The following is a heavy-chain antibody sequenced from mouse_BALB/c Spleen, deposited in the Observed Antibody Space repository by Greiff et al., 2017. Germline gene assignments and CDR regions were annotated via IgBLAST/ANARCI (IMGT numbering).Heavy chain of an antibody. Sequence: VQLVESGAELARPGASVKMSCKASGYTFTSYTMHWVKQRPGQGLEWIGYINPSSGYTNYNQKFKDKATLTADKSSSTAYMQLSSLTSEDSAVYYCARVVGGAMDYWGQGTSVTVSS. CDR2: INPSSGYT. D-gene: IGHD1-1*01. CDR1: GYTFTSYT. J-gene: IGHJ4*01. CDR3: ARVVGGAMDY. V-gene: IGHV1-4*01.